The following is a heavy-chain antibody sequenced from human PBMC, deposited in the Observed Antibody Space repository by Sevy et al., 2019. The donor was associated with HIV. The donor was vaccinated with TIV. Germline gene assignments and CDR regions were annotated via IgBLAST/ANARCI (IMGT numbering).Heavy chain of an antibody. D-gene: IGHD2-8*01. CDR1: GFTFPKHS. V-gene: IGHV3-23*01. Sequence: GGSLRLSCAASGFTFPKHSMSWVRQAPGKGLEWVSTFSFGCGRINYADSVKGRFTISRDDSKNTLFLQMNSLRAEDTATYFCAREGCTQPHDYWGQGTLVTVSS. CDR2: FSFGCGRI. CDR3: AREGCTQPHDY. J-gene: IGHJ4*02.